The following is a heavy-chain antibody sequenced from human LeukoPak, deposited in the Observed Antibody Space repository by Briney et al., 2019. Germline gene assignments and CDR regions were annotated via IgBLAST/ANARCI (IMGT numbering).Heavy chain of an antibody. CDR3: ARTGDSSSPFDDEYYFDY. D-gene: IGHD6-6*01. J-gene: IGHJ4*02. CDR1: GYSFTSYY. CDR2: INPSGGST. Sequence: ASVNVSRKESGYSFTSYYMHWVRPAPGQGREGMGIINPSGGSTSHAQKSQGRVTMTRDTSTSTVYKELSSLRSEDTAVYYCARTGDSSSPFDDEYYFDYWGQGTLVTVSS. V-gene: IGHV1-46*01.